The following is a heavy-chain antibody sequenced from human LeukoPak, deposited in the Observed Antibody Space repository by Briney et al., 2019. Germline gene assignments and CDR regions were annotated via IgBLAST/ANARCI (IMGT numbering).Heavy chain of an antibody. CDR1: GYTFSSYA. CDR3: ARDSPLVHKYYYYYYMDV. Sequence: PGRSLRLSCESSGYTFSSYAMHWVRQAPGKGLEWVAVISYDGSNLNYADSVKGRFTISRDKSKNMLYLQMNSLRAEDTAVYYCARDSPLVHKYYYYYYMDVWGKGTTVTVSS. D-gene: IGHD6-6*01. J-gene: IGHJ6*03. V-gene: IGHV3-30*01. CDR2: ISYDGSNL.